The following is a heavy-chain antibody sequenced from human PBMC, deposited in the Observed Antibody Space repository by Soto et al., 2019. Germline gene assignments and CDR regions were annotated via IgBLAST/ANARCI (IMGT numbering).Heavy chain of an antibody. D-gene: IGHD3-3*01. Sequence: SVKVSCKASGGTFSSYAISWVRQAPGQGLEWMGGIIPIFGTANYAQKFQGRVTITADESTSTAYMELSSLRSEDTAVYYCARSPPYDFWSGYHDYWGQGTLVTVSS. CDR2: IIPIFGTA. CDR1: GGTFSSYA. V-gene: IGHV1-69*13. CDR3: ARSPPYDFWSGYHDY. J-gene: IGHJ4*02.